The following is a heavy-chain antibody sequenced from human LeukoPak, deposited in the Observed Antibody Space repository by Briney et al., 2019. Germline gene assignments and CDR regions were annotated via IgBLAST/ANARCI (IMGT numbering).Heavy chain of an antibody. J-gene: IGHJ6*03. V-gene: IGHV4-59*01. CDR1: GGSISSYY. Sequence: SETLSLTXTVSGGSISSYYWSWIRQPPGKGLEWIGYIYYSGSTNYNPSLKSRVTISVDTSKNQFSLKLSSVTAADTAVYYCASQLDCSSTSCYDYYYYYMDVWGKGTTVTVSS. CDR2: IYYSGST. D-gene: IGHD2-2*01. CDR3: ASQLDCSSTSCYDYYYYYMDV.